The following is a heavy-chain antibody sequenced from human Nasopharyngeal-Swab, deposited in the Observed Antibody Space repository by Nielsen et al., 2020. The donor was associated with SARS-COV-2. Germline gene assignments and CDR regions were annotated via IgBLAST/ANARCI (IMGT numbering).Heavy chain of an antibody. CDR2: ISSSGGTM. V-gene: IGHV3-48*02. Sequence: GGSLRLSCATSGFTFSIYSMNWVRQAPGKGLEWVSYISSSGGTMYYTDSVKGRFTISRDNVKHSLFLQMNSLRDDDTAVYYCAREGYCSDGHCSPLWGQGTLVTVSS. CDR1: GFTFSIYS. CDR3: AREGYCSDGHCSPL. J-gene: IGHJ4*02. D-gene: IGHD2-15*01.